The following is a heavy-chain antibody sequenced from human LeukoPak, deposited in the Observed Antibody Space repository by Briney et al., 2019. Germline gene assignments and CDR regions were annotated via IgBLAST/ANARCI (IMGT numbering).Heavy chain of an antibody. CDR3: AKTAKWELLPLDY. J-gene: IGHJ4*02. CDR2: ISYDGSNK. V-gene: IGHV3-30*18. CDR1: GFTFSSYG. Sequence: GGSLRLSCAASGFTFSSYGMHWVHQAPGKGLEWVAVISYDGSNKYYADSVKGRFTISRDNSKNTLYLQMNSLRAEDTAVYYCAKTAKWELLPLDYWGQGTLVTVSS. D-gene: IGHD1-26*01.